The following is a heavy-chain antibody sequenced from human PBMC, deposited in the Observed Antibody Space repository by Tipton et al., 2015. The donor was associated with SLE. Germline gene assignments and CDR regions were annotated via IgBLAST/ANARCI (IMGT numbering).Heavy chain of an antibody. V-gene: IGHV4-4*09. CDR1: GGSISSYY. CDR3: ARGGLNDFWSGYPFDY. CDR2: IYTSGST. D-gene: IGHD3-3*01. J-gene: IGHJ4*02. Sequence: TLSLTCTVSGGSISSYYWSWIRQPPGKGLEWIGYIYTSGSTNYNPSLKSRVTISVDTSKNQFSLKLSSVTAADTAVYYCARGGLNDFWSGYPFDYWGQGTLVTVSS.